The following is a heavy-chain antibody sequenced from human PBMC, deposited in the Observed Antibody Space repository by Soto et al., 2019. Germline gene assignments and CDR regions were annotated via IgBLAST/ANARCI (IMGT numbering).Heavy chain of an antibody. J-gene: IGHJ4*02. V-gene: IGHV5-51*01. Sequence: ESLKISCNVSGYSFTSYWIGWVLQMPGKGLEWMGIIYPGDSDTRYSPSFQGQVTISADKSISTAYLQWSSLKASDTAMYYCASSEAAGTDFDYWGQGTLVTVSS. CDR3: ASSEAAGTDFDY. D-gene: IGHD6-13*01. CDR2: IYPGDSDT. CDR1: GYSFTSYW.